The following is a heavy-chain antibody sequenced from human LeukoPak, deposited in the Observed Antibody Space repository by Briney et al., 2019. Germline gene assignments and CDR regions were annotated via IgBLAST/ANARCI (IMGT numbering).Heavy chain of an antibody. CDR3: ARVGDSGSYFGY. CDR1: GFTFSNYW. J-gene: IGHJ4*02. V-gene: IGHV3-7*01. D-gene: IGHD1-26*01. Sequence: GGSLRLSCEASGFTFSNYWMSWVRQAPGKGLEWVGDIKQDGSEKYYVDSVKGRFTISRDNAKNSLYLQMNSLRAEDTAVYYCARVGDSGSYFGYWGQGTLVTVSS. CDR2: IKQDGSEK.